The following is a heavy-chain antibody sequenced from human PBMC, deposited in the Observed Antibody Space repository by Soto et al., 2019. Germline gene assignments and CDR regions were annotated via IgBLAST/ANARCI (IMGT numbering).Heavy chain of an antibody. Sequence: QVHLQESSPGLVKPSGTLSLTCGVSGGSINNGYWWTWVRQPPGKGLEWIGEKHHSGSTNYNLSLKSRVSISLDKSKNQFSLILSSVTAADTAVYYCAYSSGWWRLDVWGQGTTVTVSS. CDR2: KHHSGST. CDR3: AYSSGWWRLDV. CDR1: GGSINNGYW. V-gene: IGHV4-4*02. D-gene: IGHD6-19*01. J-gene: IGHJ6*02.